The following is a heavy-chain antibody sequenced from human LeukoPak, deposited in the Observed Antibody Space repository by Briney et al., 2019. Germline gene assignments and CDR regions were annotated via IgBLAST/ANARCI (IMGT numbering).Heavy chain of an antibody. D-gene: IGHD6-19*01. CDR2: IHYSGST. J-gene: IGHJ6*03. Sequence: SETLSLTCTVSGGSISSYYWSWIRQPPGKGLEWIGYIHYSGSTNYNPSLKSRVTISVDTSKTQFSLNLSSVTAADTAVYYCARVLVAGNTGYYMDVWGKGTTVTVSS. CDR1: GGSISSYY. V-gene: IGHV4-59*01. CDR3: ARVLVAGNTGYYMDV.